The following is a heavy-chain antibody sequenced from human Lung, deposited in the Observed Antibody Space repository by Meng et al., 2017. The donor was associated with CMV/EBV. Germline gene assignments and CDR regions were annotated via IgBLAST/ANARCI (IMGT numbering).Heavy chain of an antibody. CDR2: INPKSGVT. D-gene: IGHD7-27*01. V-gene: IGHV1-2*02. J-gene: IGHJ5*02. CDR1: GYIFTDYY. Sequence: ASXXVSXRASGYIFTDYYINRVRQAPGQGLEWMGWINPKSGVTDYAQKFQGRVAMTRDKSISTAYLELSRLRVDDTALYYCAKEGARATFKWGGNSRARRGKWFDPWXQGTVVTVSS. CDR3: AKEGARATFKWGGNSRARRGKWFDP.